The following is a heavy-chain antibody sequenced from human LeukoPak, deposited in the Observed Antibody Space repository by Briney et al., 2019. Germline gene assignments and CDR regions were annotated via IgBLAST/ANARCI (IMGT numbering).Heavy chain of an antibody. J-gene: IGHJ5*02. Sequence: GASVKVSCKASGGTFSSYAISWVRQAPGQGLEWMGGIIPIFGTANYAQKFQGRVTITADESTSTAYMELSSLRSEDTAVYYCARLDGSMGSGSYLGFDPWGQGTLVTVSS. CDR1: GGTFSSYA. V-gene: IGHV1-69*13. D-gene: IGHD3-10*01. CDR3: ARLDGSMGSGSYLGFDP. CDR2: IIPIFGTA.